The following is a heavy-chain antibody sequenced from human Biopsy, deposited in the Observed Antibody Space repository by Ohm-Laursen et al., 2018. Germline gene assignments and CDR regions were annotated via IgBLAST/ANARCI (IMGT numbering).Heavy chain of an antibody. CDR2: ISTYNGNT. Sequence: GASVKVSCKASGYTFSSYGINWVRQAPGHGLEWLGWISTYNGNTNYAQNLQGRVTMTTDTSTSTAYMELRSLRSDDTAVYYCARGGTLVVVPTAVLHSFDIWGQGTMVTVSS. CDR3: ARGGTLVVVPTAVLHSFDI. D-gene: IGHD2-2*01. J-gene: IGHJ3*02. V-gene: IGHV1-18*01. CDR1: GYTFSSYG.